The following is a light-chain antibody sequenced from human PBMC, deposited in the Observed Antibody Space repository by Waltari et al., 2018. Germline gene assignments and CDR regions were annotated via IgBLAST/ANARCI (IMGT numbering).Light chain of an antibody. V-gene: IGLV1-47*01. CDR2: RDN. Sequence: QSVLTQPPSASGTPGQRVTISCSGSSSNIGSDYVYWYQQLPGTAPKLLIYRDNRRPSGVPDRFSGSNSGTAASLAIRGLRSEDEADYYCAAWDDSLSGWVFGGGTKLTVL. CDR3: AAWDDSLSGWV. J-gene: IGLJ3*02. CDR1: SSNIGSDY.